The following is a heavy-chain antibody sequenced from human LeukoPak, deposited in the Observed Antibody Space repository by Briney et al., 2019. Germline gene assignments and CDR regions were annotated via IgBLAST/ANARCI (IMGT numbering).Heavy chain of an antibody. Sequence: SVKVSCKASGGTLSSYAISWVRQAPGQGLEWMGGIIPIFGTANYAQNFQGRVTITADESTSTAYMELSSLRSADTAVYYCARGGGYDYYYYYMDVWGKGTTATVSS. CDR1: GGTLSSYA. J-gene: IGHJ6*03. V-gene: IGHV1-69*01. CDR2: IIPIFGTA. D-gene: IGHD5-12*01. CDR3: ARGGGYDYYYYYMDV.